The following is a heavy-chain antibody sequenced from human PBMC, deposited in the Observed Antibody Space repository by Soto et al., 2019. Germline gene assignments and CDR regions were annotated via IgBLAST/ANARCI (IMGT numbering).Heavy chain of an antibody. Sequence: GGSLRLSCAASGFTFSSYGMHWVRQAPGKGLEWVAVISYDGSNKYYADSVKGRFTISRDNSKNTLYLQMNSLRAEDTAVYYCARVGLGYCSSTSCLNWFDPWGQGTLVTVSS. CDR3: ARVGLGYCSSTSCLNWFDP. CDR2: ISYDGSNK. J-gene: IGHJ5*02. V-gene: IGHV3-30*03. CDR1: GFTFSSYG. D-gene: IGHD2-2*01.